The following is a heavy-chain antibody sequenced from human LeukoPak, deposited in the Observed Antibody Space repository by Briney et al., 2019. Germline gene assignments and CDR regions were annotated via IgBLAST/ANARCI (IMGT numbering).Heavy chain of an antibody. V-gene: IGHV4-59*01. J-gene: IGHJ4*02. CDR3: ARGRSLEWLLPYYFDY. Sequence: SETLSLTCTVSGGSISSYYWSWIRQPPGKGLEWIGYIYYSGSTNYNPSLKSRVTISVDTSKNQFSLKLSSVTAADTAVYYCARGRSLEWLLPYYFDYWGQGTLVTVSS. CDR1: GGSISSYY. CDR2: IYYSGST. D-gene: IGHD3-3*01.